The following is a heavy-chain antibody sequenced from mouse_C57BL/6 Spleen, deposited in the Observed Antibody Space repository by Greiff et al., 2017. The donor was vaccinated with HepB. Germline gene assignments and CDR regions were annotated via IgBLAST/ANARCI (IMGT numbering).Heavy chain of an antibody. Sequence: EVQLQQSGPELVKPGASVKISCKASGYTFTDYYMNWVKQSHGKSLEWIGDINPNNGGTSYNQKFKGKATLTVDKSSSTAYMELRSLTSEDSAVYYCGRGGITTVVAPYWYFDVWGTGTTVTVSS. V-gene: IGHV1-26*01. CDR3: GRGGITTVVAPYWYFDV. CDR2: INPNNGGT. D-gene: IGHD1-1*01. J-gene: IGHJ1*03. CDR1: GYTFTDYY.